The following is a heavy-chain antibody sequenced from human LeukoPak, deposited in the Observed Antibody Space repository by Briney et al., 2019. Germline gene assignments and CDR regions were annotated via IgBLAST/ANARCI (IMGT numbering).Heavy chain of an antibody. V-gene: IGHV3-21*01. CDR1: GFTFSSYS. Sequence: GGSLRLSCAASGFTFSSYSINWVRQAPGKGLEWVSSISSGGTFMYYVDSVKGRFTISRDNAKKSVFLQMNSLRAEDSAVYYCAREPTGDYWGQGMLVTVSS. D-gene: IGHD1-1*01. CDR3: AREPTGDY. CDR2: ISSGGTFM. J-gene: IGHJ4*02.